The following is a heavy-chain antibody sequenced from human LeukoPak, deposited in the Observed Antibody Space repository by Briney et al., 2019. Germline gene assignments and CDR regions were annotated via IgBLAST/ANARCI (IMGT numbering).Heavy chain of an antibody. J-gene: IGHJ6*02. V-gene: IGHV1-69*04. Sequence: SVKVSCKASGGTFSSYAISWVRQAPGQGLEWMGRIIPILGIANYAQKFQGRATITADKSTSTAYMELSSLRSEDTAVYYCARDYTAMAPYYYYGMDVWGQGTTVTVSS. D-gene: IGHD5-18*01. CDR1: GGTFSSYA. CDR3: ARDYTAMAPYYYYGMDV. CDR2: IIPILGIA.